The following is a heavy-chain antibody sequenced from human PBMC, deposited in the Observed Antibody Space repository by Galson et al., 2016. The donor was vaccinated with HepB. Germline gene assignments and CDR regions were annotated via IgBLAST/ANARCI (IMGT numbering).Heavy chain of an antibody. CDR2: IYRSGST. CDR1: GASISSSYW. J-gene: IGHJ4*02. D-gene: IGHD3-10*01. Sequence: SETLSLTCAVSGASISSSYWWGWVRQPPGKGLEWIGEIYRSGSTNYNPSLKSRVTISVDKFKNQFSLKLTSVTAADTAVYYCAREKPGSGDFDCWGQGTLVTVSS. CDR3: AREKPGSGDFDC. V-gene: IGHV4-4*02.